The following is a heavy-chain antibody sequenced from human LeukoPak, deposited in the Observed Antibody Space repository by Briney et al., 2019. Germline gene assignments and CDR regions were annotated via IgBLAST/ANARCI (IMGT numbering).Heavy chain of an antibody. D-gene: IGHD3-9*01. CDR3: ARHAHTGAGYPDFDY. V-gene: IGHV4-39*01. J-gene: IGHJ4*02. Sequence: PSETLSLTCTVSGGSISSSSYYWGWIRQPPGKGLEWIGSIYYSGSTYYNPSLKSRVTISVDTSKNQFSLKLSSVTAADTAVYYCARHAHTGAGYPDFDYWGQGTLVTVSS. CDR2: IYYSGST. CDR1: GGSISSSSYY.